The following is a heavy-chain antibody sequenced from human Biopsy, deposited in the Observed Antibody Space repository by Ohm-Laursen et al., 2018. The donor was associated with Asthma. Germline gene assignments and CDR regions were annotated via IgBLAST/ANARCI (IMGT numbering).Heavy chain of an antibody. Sequence: GASVKVSCNTSGYTFNSAGITWVRQAPGQGLEWMGWISVYNGNTKVAQKLQDRVTMITDTSTSIAYMELRSLRSDDTAVYFCARAVDYSHYYGIDVWGQGTTVTVS. CDR3: ARAVDYSHYYGIDV. V-gene: IGHV1-18*01. J-gene: IGHJ6*02. CDR1: GYTFNSAG. CDR2: ISVYNGNT. D-gene: IGHD3-10*01.